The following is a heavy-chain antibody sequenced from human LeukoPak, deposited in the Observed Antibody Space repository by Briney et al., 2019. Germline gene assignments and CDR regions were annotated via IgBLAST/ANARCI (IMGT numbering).Heavy chain of an antibody. Sequence: PSETLSLTCTVSGGSISSSSYYWGWIRQPPGKGLEWIGSIYYSGSTYYNPSLKSRVTISVDTSKNQFSLKLSSVTAADTAVYYCARHRGATSYWGQGTLVTVSS. V-gene: IGHV4-39*01. D-gene: IGHD1-26*01. CDR2: IYYSGST. CDR1: GGSISSSSYY. CDR3: ARHRGATSY. J-gene: IGHJ4*02.